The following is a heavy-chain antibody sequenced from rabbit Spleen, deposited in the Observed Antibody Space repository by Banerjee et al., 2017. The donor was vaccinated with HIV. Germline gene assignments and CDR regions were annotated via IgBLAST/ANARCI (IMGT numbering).Heavy chain of an antibody. CDR1: GFSFSSSYY. CDR3: ARNGGMLDYKL. CDR2: IYSSSGRI. D-gene: IGHD6-1*01. J-gene: IGHJ4*01. Sequence: QEQLVESGGGLVQPEGSLTLTCKASGFSFSSSYYMCWVRQAPGKGPEWIACIYSSSGRIYYASWVNGRFTISKTSSTTVTLEMTSLTAADTATYFCARNGGMLDYKLWGPGTLVTVS. V-gene: IGHV1S45*01.